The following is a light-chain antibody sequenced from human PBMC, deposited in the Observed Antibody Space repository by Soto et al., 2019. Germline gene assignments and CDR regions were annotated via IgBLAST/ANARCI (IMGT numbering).Light chain of an antibody. J-gene: IGKJ1*01. Sequence: DIQMTQSPSSLSASVGDTVTITCRASQSISTYLTWYQQKPGKAPKLLIYAAYNLQSGVPSRFSSSGSGTDFTFTISRLQPEDFAAYYCHQSYDMPGTCSQVTELEIK. CDR3: HQSYDMPGT. V-gene: IGKV1-39*01. CDR1: QSISTY. CDR2: AAY.